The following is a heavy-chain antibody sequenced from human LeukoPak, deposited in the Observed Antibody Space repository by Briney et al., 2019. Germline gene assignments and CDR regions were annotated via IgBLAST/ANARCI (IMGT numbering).Heavy chain of an antibody. V-gene: IGHV3-23*01. CDR2: ISGSGGST. Sequence: PGRSLRLSCATSGFTFSSYAMSWVRQAPGKGLEWVSTISGSGGSTYSADSVKGRFTISRDNSKNTLYLQMNSLRAEDTAVYYCAKDLSSGSYQNMDVWGQGTTVTVSS. CDR3: AKDLSSGSYQNMDV. CDR1: GFTFSSYA. D-gene: IGHD1-26*01. J-gene: IGHJ6*02.